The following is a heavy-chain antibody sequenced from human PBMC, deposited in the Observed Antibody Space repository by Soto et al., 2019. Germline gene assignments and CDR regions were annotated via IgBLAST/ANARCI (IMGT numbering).Heavy chain of an antibody. J-gene: IGHJ6*02. CDR1: GGSISSYY. Sequence: PSETLSLTCTVSGGSISSYYWSWIRQPPGKGLEGIGYIYYSGSTNYNPSLKSRVTISVDTSKNQFSLKLSSVTAADTAVYYCARAGHYYGSGSYYRSYYYYGMDVWGQGTTVTVSS. CDR2: IYYSGST. V-gene: IGHV4-59*01. CDR3: ARAGHYYGSGSYYRSYYYYGMDV. D-gene: IGHD3-10*01.